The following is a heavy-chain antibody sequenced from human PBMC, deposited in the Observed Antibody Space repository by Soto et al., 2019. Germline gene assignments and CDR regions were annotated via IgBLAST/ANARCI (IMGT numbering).Heavy chain of an antibody. CDR2: TYYRSKWYN. CDR1: GDSVSSSSVT. Sequence: SQXLSRTCASSGDSVSSSSVTWNWIRQSPSRGLEWLGRTYYRSKWYNDYAESVKSRITINPDTSRNQFSLHLNSLTPEDAAVYYCVRLIGNSWLDFWGQGTLVTVSS. J-gene: IGHJ5*01. V-gene: IGHV6-1*01. CDR3: VRLIGNSWLDF. D-gene: IGHD1-26*01.